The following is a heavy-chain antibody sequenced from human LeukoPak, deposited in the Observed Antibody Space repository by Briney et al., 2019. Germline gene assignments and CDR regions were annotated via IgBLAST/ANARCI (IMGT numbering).Heavy chain of an antibody. CDR1: GYTLTELS. D-gene: IGHD6-19*01. V-gene: IGHV1-24*01. Sequence: ASVKVSCKVSGYTLTELSMHWVRQAPGQGLEWMGGFDPEDGETIYAQKFQGRVTMTEDTSTDTAYMELSSLRSEDTAVYYCATPGGWYRMYYFDYWGQGTLVTVSS. CDR2: FDPEDGET. J-gene: IGHJ4*02. CDR3: ATPGGWYRMYYFDY.